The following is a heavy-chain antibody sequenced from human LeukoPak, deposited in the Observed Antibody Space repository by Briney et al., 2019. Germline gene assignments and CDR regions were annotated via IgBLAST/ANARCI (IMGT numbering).Heavy chain of an antibody. CDR3: ARANLCRRASYMDV. V-gene: IGHV1-18*01. Sequence: GASVKVSCKASGYTFTSYGLSWVRQAPGQGLEWLGWINTYKGNTDYAQKLQGRVTMTPDTSTNTAYMELRSLRSDDTAVYYCARANLCRRASYMDVWGKGTTVTVSS. J-gene: IGHJ6*03. CDR1: GYTFTSYG. CDR2: INTYKGNT. D-gene: IGHD1-14*01.